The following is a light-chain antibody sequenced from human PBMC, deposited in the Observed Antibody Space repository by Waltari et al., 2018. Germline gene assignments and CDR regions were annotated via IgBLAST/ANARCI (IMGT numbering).Light chain of an antibody. Sequence: SYELPPPPSVSVAPGQTATITSSGGTSRKQMACWYQQKPGQSPVLVIYQDSKRPSGIPERFSGSNSGNTATLTISGTQAMDEADYYCQAWDSSVVFGGGTKLTVL. CDR1: TSRKQM. V-gene: IGLV3-1*01. CDR3: QAWDSSVV. J-gene: IGLJ2*01. CDR2: QDS.